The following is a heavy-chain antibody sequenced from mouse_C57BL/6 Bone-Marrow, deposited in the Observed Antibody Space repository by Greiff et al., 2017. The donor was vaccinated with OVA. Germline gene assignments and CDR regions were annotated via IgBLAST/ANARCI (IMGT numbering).Heavy chain of an antibody. D-gene: IGHD2-4*01. CDR3: ARNDYEAWFAY. CDR2: IWSGGST. CDR1: GFSLTSYG. V-gene: IGHV2-2*01. Sequence: VKLVESGPGLVQPSQSLSITCTVSGFSLTSYGVHWVRQSPGKGLEWLGVIWSGGSTDYNAAFISRLSISNDNSKRQVFLKRNRLQADDTTIYYCARNDYEAWFAYWGQGTLVTVSA. J-gene: IGHJ3*01.